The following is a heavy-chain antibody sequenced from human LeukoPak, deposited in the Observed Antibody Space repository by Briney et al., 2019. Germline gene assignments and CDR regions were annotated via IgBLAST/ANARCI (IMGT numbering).Heavy chain of an antibody. Sequence: GGSLRLSCAASGFTFTSFGFYWVRRAPGKGLEWVALIWYDGSKTYYADSVKGRFTISRDNSKNTLYLQMNSLRAEDTAVYYCARVSSYDSSGHYYVLDYWGQGTLVTVSS. J-gene: IGHJ4*02. V-gene: IGHV3-33*01. D-gene: IGHD3-22*01. CDR2: IWYDGSKT. CDR1: GFTFTSFG. CDR3: ARVSSYDSSGHYYVLDY.